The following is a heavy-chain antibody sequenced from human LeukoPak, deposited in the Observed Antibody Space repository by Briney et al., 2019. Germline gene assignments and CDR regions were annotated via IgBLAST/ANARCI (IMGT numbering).Heavy chain of an antibody. V-gene: IGHV4-59*11. D-gene: IGHD2-2*01. CDR3: ARYCSSTSCLDAFDI. Sequence: SETLSLTCTVSGGSISSHYWSWIRQPPGKGLEWIGYIYYSGSTNYNPSLKSRVTISVDTSKNQFSLKLSSVTAADTAVYYCARYCSSTSCLDAFDIWGQGTMATVSS. CDR2: IYYSGST. CDR1: GGSISSHY. J-gene: IGHJ3*02.